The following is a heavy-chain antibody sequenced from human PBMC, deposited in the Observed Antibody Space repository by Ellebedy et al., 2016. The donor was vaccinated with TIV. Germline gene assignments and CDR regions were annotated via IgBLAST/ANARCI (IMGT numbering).Heavy chain of an antibody. D-gene: IGHD3-16*01. CDR3: AKDRVGGDGRWVFDV. Sequence: GESLKISCAASGFTFSSYSMNWVRQTPGKGLELVSGIYGSSSKTFYTDSVKGRFTIYRDNSENTVFLQMNSLRAEDTAIYSCAKDRVGGDGRWVFDVWGQGTVVTVSS. CDR1: GFTFSSYS. J-gene: IGHJ3*01. CDR2: IYGSSSKT. V-gene: IGHV3-23*01.